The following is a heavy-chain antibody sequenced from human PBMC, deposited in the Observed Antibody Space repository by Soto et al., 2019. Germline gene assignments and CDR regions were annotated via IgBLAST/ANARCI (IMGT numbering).Heavy chain of an antibody. CDR2: IKQDGSEK. D-gene: IGHD5-18*01. CDR1: GFTFSSYW. CDR3: ARDQDTAMVDAFDI. J-gene: IGHJ3*02. Sequence: GGSLRLSCAASGFTFSSYWMSCVRHAPGKGLEWVANIKQDGSEKYYVDSVKGRFTISRDNAKNSLYLQMNSLRAEDTAVYYCARDQDTAMVDAFDIWGQGTMVTVSS. V-gene: IGHV3-7*03.